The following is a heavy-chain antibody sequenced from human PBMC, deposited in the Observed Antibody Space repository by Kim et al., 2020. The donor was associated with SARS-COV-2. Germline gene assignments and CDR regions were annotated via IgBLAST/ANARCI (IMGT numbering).Heavy chain of an antibody. V-gene: IGHV1-69*04. Sequence: SVKISCKASGGTFSSYAISWVRQAPGQGLEWMGRIIPILGIANYAQKFQGRVTITADKSTSTAYMELSSLRSEDTAVYYCASPLYVDDFWSGYNYYYYGMDVWGQGTTVTVSS. CDR2: IIPILGIA. J-gene: IGHJ6*02. CDR1: GGTFSSYA. CDR3: ASPLYVDDFWSGYNYYYYGMDV. D-gene: IGHD3-3*01.